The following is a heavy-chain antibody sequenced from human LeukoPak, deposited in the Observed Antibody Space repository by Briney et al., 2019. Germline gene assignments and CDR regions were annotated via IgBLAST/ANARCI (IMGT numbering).Heavy chain of an antibody. D-gene: IGHD3-10*01. CDR3: SKDVGVIIVEY. V-gene: IGHV3-23*01. Sequence: PGGSLRLSCAASGFTFSSYAMSWVRQAPGKGLEWVSTISGSGGGTHYADSVKGRFTISRDNSKNTLYLQMNSLRAEDTAIYYCSKDVGVIIVEYWGQGTLVTVSS. J-gene: IGHJ4*02. CDR2: ISGSGGGT. CDR1: GFTFSSYA.